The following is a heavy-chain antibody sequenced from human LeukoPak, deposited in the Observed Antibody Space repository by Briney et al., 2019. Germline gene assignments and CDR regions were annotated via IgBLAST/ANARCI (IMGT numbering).Heavy chain of an antibody. D-gene: IGHD1-26*01. J-gene: IGHJ4*02. Sequence: SETLSLTCAVYGGSFSGYYWSWIRQPPGKGLEWIGEINHSGSTNYNPSLKSRVTISVDTSKNQFSPKLSSVTAADTAVYYCARASPRGSYLYYWGQGTLVTVSS. CDR2: INHSGST. CDR3: ARASPRGSYLYY. CDR1: GGSFSGYY. V-gene: IGHV4-34*01.